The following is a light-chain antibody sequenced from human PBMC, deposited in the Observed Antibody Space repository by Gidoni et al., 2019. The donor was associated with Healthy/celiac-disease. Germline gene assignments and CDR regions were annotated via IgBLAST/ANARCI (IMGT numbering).Light chain of an antibody. J-gene: IGKJ2*02. Sequence: DIQMTQSPSTLSASVGDRVTITCRASQSISSWLAWYQQKPGKAPKLLIYKASSLESGVPSRFSGSGSGTEFTPTISSLQPDDCATYYCQQYNSYSQGTFGQGTKLEIK. V-gene: IGKV1-5*03. CDR2: KAS. CDR1: QSISSW. CDR3: QQYNSYSQGT.